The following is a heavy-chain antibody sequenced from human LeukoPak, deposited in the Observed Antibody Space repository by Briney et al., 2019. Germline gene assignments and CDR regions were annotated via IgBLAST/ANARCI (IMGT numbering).Heavy chain of an antibody. D-gene: IGHD3-10*01. Sequence: GGSLRLSCEASRLTFSTSWMNWVRQAPGKGLEWVASIKQDGSEISYVDSVKGRFTISRDNAKNSLYLQMNSLRAEDTAVYYCARRVNYYYYMDVWGKGTTVTISS. CDR2: IKQDGSEI. V-gene: IGHV3-7*01. J-gene: IGHJ6*03. CDR1: RLTFSTSW. CDR3: ARRVNYYYYMDV.